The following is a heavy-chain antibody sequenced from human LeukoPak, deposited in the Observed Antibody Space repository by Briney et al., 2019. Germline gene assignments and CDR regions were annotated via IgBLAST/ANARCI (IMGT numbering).Heavy chain of an antibody. J-gene: IGHJ4*02. D-gene: IGHD5-12*01. V-gene: IGHV4-31*03. CDR3: ARDRAGIVATKAHYFDY. CDR1: GGSISSGGYY. Sequence: SETLSLTCTVSGGSISSGGYYWSWIRQHPGKGLEWIGYIYYSGSTYYNPSLKSRVTISVDTSKNQFSLKLSSVTAADTAVYYCARDRAGIVATKAHYFDYWGQGTLVTVSS. CDR2: IYYSGST.